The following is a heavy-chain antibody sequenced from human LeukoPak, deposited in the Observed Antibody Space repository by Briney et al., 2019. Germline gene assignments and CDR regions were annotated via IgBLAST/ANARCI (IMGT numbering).Heavy chain of an antibody. J-gene: IGHJ4*02. Sequence: GGSLRLSCAASEFSVSHNYMSWVRQAPGKGLEWVSVIHSDGTTHYADSVKGRFTISRDNSKNTLYLQMNSLRAEDTAVYYCAREISSRCSGGSCYLGGLDYWGQGTLVTVSS. CDR1: EFSVSHNY. CDR2: IHSDGTT. CDR3: AREISSRCSGGSCYLGGLDY. D-gene: IGHD2-15*01. V-gene: IGHV3-53*01.